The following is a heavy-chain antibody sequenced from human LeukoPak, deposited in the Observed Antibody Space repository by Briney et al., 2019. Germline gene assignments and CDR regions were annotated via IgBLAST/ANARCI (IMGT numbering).Heavy chain of an antibody. D-gene: IGHD6-13*01. CDR1: GFTFSSYA. CDR2: ISYDGSNK. CDR3: ARRGIAAAESFDY. J-gene: IGHJ4*02. V-gene: IGHV3-30-3*01. Sequence: PGGSLRLSCAASGFTFSSYAIHWVRQAPGKGLEWVAVISYDGSNKYYADSVKGRFTISRDNSKNMLYLQMNSLRAEDTAVYYCARRGIAAAESFDYWGQGTLVTVSS.